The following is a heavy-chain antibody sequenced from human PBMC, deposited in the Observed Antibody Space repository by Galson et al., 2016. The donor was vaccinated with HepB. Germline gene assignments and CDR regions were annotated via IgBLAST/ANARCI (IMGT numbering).Heavy chain of an antibody. CDR1: GFMLSDHY. Sequence: SLRLSCAASGFMLSDHYIDWVRQAPGKGLEWVGRSRDKPHSYTTEYAASVKGRFAISRDESENSLYLQMNSLKTEATAVYYGARDFYDRSCHYMEYWGRGTVVTVAS. D-gene: IGHD2/OR15-2a*01. CDR3: ARDFYDRSCHYMEY. CDR2: SRDKPHSYTT. J-gene: IGHJ4*02. V-gene: IGHV3-72*01.